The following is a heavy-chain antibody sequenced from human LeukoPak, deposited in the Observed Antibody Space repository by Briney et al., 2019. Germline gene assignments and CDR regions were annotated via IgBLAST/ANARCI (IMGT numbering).Heavy chain of an antibody. Sequence: GGSLRLSCAASGFTFSSYSMNWVRQAPGKGLEWVSVISGSGGNTYYADSVKGRFTISRDNSKNTLYLQMNSLRAEDTAVYYCAKLEQWLAHFDYWGQGTLVTVSS. V-gene: IGHV3-23*01. CDR3: AKLEQWLAHFDY. J-gene: IGHJ4*02. D-gene: IGHD6-19*01. CDR2: ISGSGGNT. CDR1: GFTFSSYS.